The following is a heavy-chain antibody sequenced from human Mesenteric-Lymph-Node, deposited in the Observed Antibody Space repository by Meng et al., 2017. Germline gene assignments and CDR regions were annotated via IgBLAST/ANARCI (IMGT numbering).Heavy chain of an antibody. CDR1: GITFSRHG. Sequence: GGSLRLSCVGSGITFSRHGVNWFRQAPGKGLVWVSRINGDGSSTTYADSVEGRFTISRDNSKNTLCLQMNSLRAEDTAVYFCANRGYIYGSPYYFDYWGQGTLVTVSS. CDR3: ANRGYIYGSPYYFDY. CDR2: INGDGSST. D-gene: IGHD5-18*01. V-gene: IGHV3-74*01. J-gene: IGHJ4*02.